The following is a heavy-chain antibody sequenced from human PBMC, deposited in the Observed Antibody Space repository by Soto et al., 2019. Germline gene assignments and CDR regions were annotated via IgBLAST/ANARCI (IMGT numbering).Heavy chain of an antibody. J-gene: IGHJ4*02. CDR1: GFTFNSHA. CDR2: ISYGGANN. D-gene: IGHD2-2*02. Sequence: QVQLVASGGGVVQPGRSLRLTCAVSGFTFNSHAMHWVRQAPGKGLEWVAVISYGGANNYYADSVKGRFTISRDNSQNTLFPQMNSLRPEDTAVYYCARGPRSCSYTSCYTIDYWGQGTLVTVSS. V-gene: IGHV3-30*03. CDR3: ARGPRSCSYTSCYTIDY.